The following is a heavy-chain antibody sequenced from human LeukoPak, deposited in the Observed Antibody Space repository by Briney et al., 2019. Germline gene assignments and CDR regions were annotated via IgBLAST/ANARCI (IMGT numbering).Heavy chain of an antibody. D-gene: IGHD3-22*01. V-gene: IGHV3-20*04. CDR2: ITWNGGST. Sequence: GGSLRLSCAASGFTFDDYGMSWVRQAPGKGLEWVSGITWNGGSTGYADSVKGRFTISRDNAKNSLYLRMNSLRAEDTALYYCARVSYYYDSSGYYLDAFDIWGQGTMVTVSS. CDR3: ARVSYYYDSSGYYLDAFDI. CDR1: GFTFDDYG. J-gene: IGHJ3*02.